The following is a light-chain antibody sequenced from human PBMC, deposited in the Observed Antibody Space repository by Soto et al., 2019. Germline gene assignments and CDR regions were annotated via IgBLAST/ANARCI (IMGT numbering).Light chain of an antibody. CDR2: DVS. Sequence: EVVLTQSTATLSLSPGERATLSCGASQSVRSNYLGWYQQKPGLAPRLLIYDVSTRATGIPDRFSGSGSGTDFTLTISRLEPENAAVYYCQQYGTSPRTFGQGTKLEI. CDR3: QQYGTSPRT. CDR1: QSVRSNY. V-gene: IGKV3D-20*01. J-gene: IGKJ2*01.